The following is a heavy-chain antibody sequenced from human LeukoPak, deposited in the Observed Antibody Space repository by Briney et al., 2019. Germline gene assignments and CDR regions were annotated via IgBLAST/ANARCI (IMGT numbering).Heavy chain of an antibody. J-gene: IGHJ4*02. V-gene: IGHV4-39*07. Sequence: RPSETLSLICTVSGGSISSSSYYWGWIRQPPGKGLEWIGSIYYSGSTYYNPSLKSRVTISVDTSKNQFSLKLSSVTAADTAVYYCARDPVYSSGWYDYYFDYWGQGTLVTVSS. D-gene: IGHD6-19*01. CDR2: IYYSGST. CDR1: GGSISSSSYY. CDR3: ARDPVYSSGWYDYYFDY.